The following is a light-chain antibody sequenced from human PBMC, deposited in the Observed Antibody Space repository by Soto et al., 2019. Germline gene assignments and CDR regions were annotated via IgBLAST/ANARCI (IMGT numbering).Light chain of an antibody. Sequence: QSVLTQPPSASGTPGQRVTMSCSGSGSNIGPNYVYWFQQFPGTAPKLLIYNNDQRPSGVPDRFSAAKSVSYASLGISGVRSGDEVDYYCATWEDSRSAGVFGGGTKVTVL. V-gene: IGLV1-47*02. CDR2: NND. CDR1: GSNIGPNY. CDR3: ATWEDSRSAGV. J-gene: IGLJ3*02.